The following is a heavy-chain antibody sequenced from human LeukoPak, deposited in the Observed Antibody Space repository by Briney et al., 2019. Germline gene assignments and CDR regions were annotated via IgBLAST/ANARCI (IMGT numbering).Heavy chain of an antibody. D-gene: IGHD3-10*01. CDR1: GFTFSGSA. J-gene: IGHJ3*02. CDR3: TVLGGRDAFEN. CDR2: IRSKANGYTT. V-gene: IGHV3-73*01. Sequence: GGSLRLSCAASGFTFSGSAMHWVRQASGKGLEWVGRIRSKANGYTTAYAASVKGRFIISRDDSKNTAYLQMNGLKTEDTAVYYCTVLGGRDAFENWGQGTMVTVSS.